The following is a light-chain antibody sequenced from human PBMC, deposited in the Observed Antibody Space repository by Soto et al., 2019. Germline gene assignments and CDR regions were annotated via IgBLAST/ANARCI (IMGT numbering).Light chain of an antibody. J-gene: IGKJ2*01. V-gene: IGKV3-11*01. CDR2: DAS. CDR1: QSVGSY. Sequence: EIVLTQSPATLSLSPGERATLSCRASQSVGSYLGWYQQKPGQAPRLLIYDASDRVTGIPARFSGSGSGTDFTRTISSLEPEDFAVYYCQHRSSWPRGTFGQGTKLEIK. CDR3: QHRSSWPRGT.